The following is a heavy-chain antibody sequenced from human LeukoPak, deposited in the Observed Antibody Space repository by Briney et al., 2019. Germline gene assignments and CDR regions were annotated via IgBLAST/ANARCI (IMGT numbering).Heavy chain of an antibody. D-gene: IGHD4-23*01. J-gene: IGHJ4*02. CDR2: MYHSGST. CDR1: GYSISSGYY. Sequence: SETLSLTRAVSGYSISSGYYWGWIRQPPGKGLDWIASMYHSGSTYYNPSLKSRVTISVDTSKNQFSLRLSSVTAADTAVYYCAKQGPTVVTHFDTWGQGTLVTVSS. CDR3: AKQGPTVVTHFDT. V-gene: IGHV4-38-2*01.